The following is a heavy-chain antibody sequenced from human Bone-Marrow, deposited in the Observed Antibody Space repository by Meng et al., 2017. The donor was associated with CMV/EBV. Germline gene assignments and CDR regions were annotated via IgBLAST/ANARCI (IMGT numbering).Heavy chain of an antibody. D-gene: IGHD3-3*01. CDR1: GFTFSSYW. J-gene: IGHJ4*02. Sequence: ETLSLTCAASGFTFSSYWMSWVRQAPGKGLEWVANIKQDGSEKYYVDSVKGRFTISRDNAKNSLYLQMNSLRAEETAVYYCAREGTIFGAEPYYFDYWGQGTLVTVSS. CDR2: IKQDGSEK. V-gene: IGHV3-7*01. CDR3: AREGTIFGAEPYYFDY.